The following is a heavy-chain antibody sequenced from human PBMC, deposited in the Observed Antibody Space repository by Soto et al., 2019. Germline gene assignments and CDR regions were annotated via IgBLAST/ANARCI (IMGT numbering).Heavy chain of an antibody. CDR1: RFTVSSNY. CDR3: ARVIGGYDPPDY. CDR2: IYSGGST. J-gene: IGHJ4*02. D-gene: IGHD5-12*01. V-gene: IGHV3-53*04. Sequence: GGSLRLSCAASRFTVSSNYMSWARHAPGKGLEWVSVIYSGGSTYYADSVKGRFTISSHNAKHTLYLQMNSLRAEDTAVYYCARVIGGYDPPDYWGQGTLVTVSS.